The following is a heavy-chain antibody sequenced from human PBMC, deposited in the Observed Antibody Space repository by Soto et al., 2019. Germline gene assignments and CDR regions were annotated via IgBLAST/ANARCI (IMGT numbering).Heavy chain of an antibody. V-gene: IGHV3-21*01. CDR3: ARERRIAAAGFDY. Sequence: EVQLVESGGGLVKPGGSLRLSCAASGFTFSSYSMNWVRQAPGKGLEWVSSISSSSSYIYYADSVKGRFTISRDNAKNSLYLQMNSLRAEDTAVYYCARERRIAAAGFDYWGQGTLVTVSS. J-gene: IGHJ4*02. CDR1: GFTFSSYS. D-gene: IGHD6-13*01. CDR2: ISSSSSYI.